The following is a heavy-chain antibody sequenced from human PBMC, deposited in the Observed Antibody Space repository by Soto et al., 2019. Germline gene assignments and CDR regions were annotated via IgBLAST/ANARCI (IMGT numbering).Heavy chain of an antibody. V-gene: IGHV3-30-3*01. CDR3: ARDLDRSYRYFDH. CDR1: GFTFSSYT. D-gene: IGHD1-26*01. CDR2: MSYDGNK. Sequence: QVQLVESGGGVVQPGRSLRLSCAASGFTFSSYTMHWVRQAPGKGLEWVALMSYDGNKYYADSVKGRFTISRDNSKNTLYLQMNSLRGEDTAVYYCARDLDRSYRYFDHWGQGTPVTVSS. J-gene: IGHJ4*02.